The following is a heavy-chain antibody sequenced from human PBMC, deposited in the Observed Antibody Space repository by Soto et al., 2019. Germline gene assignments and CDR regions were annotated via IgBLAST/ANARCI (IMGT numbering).Heavy chain of an antibody. Sequence: QVLLVEYGGGVVQPGRSLKLSCAVSGFTVSCYGMHWVCQAPGKGLEWVAGISREGGIKYYEDSVKGRFTISRDNSKNTLFVEMNRLRGDDMAVYYCIGEVASGYWGQGTQVTVYS. CDR3: IGEVASGY. CDR1: GFTVSCYG. V-gene: IGHV3-30*03. D-gene: IGHD2-21*01. J-gene: IGHJ4*02. CDR2: ISREGGIK.